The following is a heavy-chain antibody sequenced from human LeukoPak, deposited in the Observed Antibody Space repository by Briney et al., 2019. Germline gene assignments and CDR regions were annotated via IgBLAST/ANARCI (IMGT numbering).Heavy chain of an antibody. V-gene: IGHV1-46*01. Sequence: VASVKVSCKASGYSFTSNYIHWVRQAPGQGLEWMGMIYPRDGSTSYAQKFQGRVTVTRDTSTSTVHMELSGLRSEDTAVYYCARGPPNWGYDYWGPGTLVTVSS. CDR2: IYPRDGST. J-gene: IGHJ4*02. CDR1: GYSFTSNY. D-gene: IGHD7-27*01. CDR3: ARGPPNWGYDY.